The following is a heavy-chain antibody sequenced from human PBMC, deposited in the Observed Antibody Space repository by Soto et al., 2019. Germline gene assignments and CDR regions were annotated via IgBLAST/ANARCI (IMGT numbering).Heavy chain of an antibody. CDR3: ASYGDYFDY. J-gene: IGHJ4*02. D-gene: IGHD4-17*01. V-gene: IGHV4-30-4*08. CDR1: GDSISSDYYH. Sequence: SETLSLTCTVSGDSISSDYYHWTWIRQSPGKGLEWIGYIHHSGSILYNPSFKSRVTISVDTSKNQFSLNLTSVTAADTAVYYCASYGDYFDYWGQGTLVTVSS. CDR2: IHHSGSI.